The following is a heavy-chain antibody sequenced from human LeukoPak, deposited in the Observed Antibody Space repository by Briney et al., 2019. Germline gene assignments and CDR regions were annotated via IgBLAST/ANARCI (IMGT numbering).Heavy chain of an antibody. CDR2: INPNSGGT. CDR1: GYTFTGYY. D-gene: IGHD6-13*01. V-gene: IGHV1-2*02. J-gene: IGHJ4*02. Sequence: GASVKVSCKASGYTFTGYYMHWVRQAPGQGLEWMGWINPNSGGTNYAQKFQGRVTMTRDTSISTAYMELSRLRSDDTAVYYCARAPYSSSWYLVYYFDYWGQGTLVTVSS. CDR3: ARAPYSSSWYLVYYFDY.